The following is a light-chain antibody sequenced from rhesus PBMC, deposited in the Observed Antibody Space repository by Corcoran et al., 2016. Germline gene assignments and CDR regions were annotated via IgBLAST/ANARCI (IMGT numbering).Light chain of an antibody. Sequence: DIQMTQSPSSLSASVGDTVTITFRASQSISRWLDWYQQKPGKAPKLLIYKAYSLQRGVPSRASGSGSVTDFPRTISGLQPEDFGTCYCLQHSGSPWTFGQGTRVEMK. J-gene: IGKJ1*01. CDR2: KAY. CDR1: QSISRW. V-gene: IGKV1-22*01. CDR3: LQHSGSPWT.